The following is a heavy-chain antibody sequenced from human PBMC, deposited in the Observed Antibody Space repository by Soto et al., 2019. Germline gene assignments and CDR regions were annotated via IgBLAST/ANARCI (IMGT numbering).Heavy chain of an antibody. CDR3: ASLMGNSTGWVDY. CDR1: GAIVSSHT. V-gene: IGHV1-69*02. Sequence: QVQLVQSGAEVKKPGSSVKVSCKASGAIVSSHTLSWVRQAPGQGLEWMGRIIPVIAIINYAQKFQDRATITADKSTNTAYMELSNLRREDTAVYFCASLMGNSTGWVDYWGQGTLVTVSS. CDR2: IIPVIAII. J-gene: IGHJ4*02. D-gene: IGHD6-19*01.